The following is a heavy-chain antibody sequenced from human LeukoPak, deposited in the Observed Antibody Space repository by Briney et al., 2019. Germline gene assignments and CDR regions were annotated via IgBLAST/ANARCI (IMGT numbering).Heavy chain of an antibody. CDR2: ISSSGSTI. J-gene: IGHJ4*02. CDR3: ARFTGLRYFYWPTTDY. Sequence: GGSLRLSCAASGFIFSDYYMSWIRQAPGKGLEWVSYISSSGSTIYYADSVKGRFTISRDSAKNSLYLQMNSLRAEDTAVYYCARFTGLRYFYWPTTDYWGQGTLVTVSS. V-gene: IGHV3-11*04. D-gene: IGHD3-9*01. CDR1: GFIFSDYY.